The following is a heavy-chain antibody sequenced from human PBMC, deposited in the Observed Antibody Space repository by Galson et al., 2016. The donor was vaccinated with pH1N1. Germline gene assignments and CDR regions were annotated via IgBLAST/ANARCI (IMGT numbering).Heavy chain of an antibody. CDR3: ASAPRLGELELGDVFDI. J-gene: IGHJ3*02. D-gene: IGHD3-10*01. CDR2: IDWDDEK. CDR1: AFSLSTFGVR. V-gene: IGHV2-70*04. Sequence: ALVKPTQTLKLTCTFSAFSLSTFGVRVSWIRQSPGKALEWLARIDWDDEKFYSPSLKTRLTISKDTPKAQVVLTMTNMDPVDTGTYYCASAPRLGELELGDVFDIWGQGTMVTVSS.